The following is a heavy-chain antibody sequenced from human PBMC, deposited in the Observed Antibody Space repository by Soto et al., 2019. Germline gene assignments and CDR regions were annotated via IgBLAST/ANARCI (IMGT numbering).Heavy chain of an antibody. D-gene: IGHD2-2*02. CDR2: IIPIFGTA. CDR1: GGTFSSYA. CDR3: AIGDIVVVPAAIDQGDYYGMDV. J-gene: IGHJ6*02. Sequence: GASVKVSCKASGGTFSSYAISWVRQAPGQGLEWMGGIIPIFGTANYAQKFQGRVTITADESTSTAYMELSSLRPEDTAVYYCAIGDIVVVPAAIDQGDYYGMDVWGQGTTVTVSS. V-gene: IGHV1-69*13.